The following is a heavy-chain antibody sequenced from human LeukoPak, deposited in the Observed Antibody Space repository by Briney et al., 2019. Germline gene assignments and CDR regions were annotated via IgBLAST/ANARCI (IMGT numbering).Heavy chain of an antibody. V-gene: IGHV3-30*02. CDR3: AKERDLLRATYYFDC. CDR2: IRNDGSDK. Sequence: GGSLRLSYAASGFTFSNYGIHWVRQAPGKGLEWVAFIRNDGSDKYYADSLKGRFTISRDNSKNTLYLQMTSLRVEDTALYYCAKERDLLRATYYFDCWGQGTLVTVSS. D-gene: IGHD2-15*01. J-gene: IGHJ4*02. CDR1: GFTFSNYG.